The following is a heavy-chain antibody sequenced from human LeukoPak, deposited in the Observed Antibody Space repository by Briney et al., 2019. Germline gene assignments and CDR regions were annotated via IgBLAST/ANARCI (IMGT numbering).Heavy chain of an antibody. Sequence: NPSETLSLTCAVSGCPISSGGYSSSWIRQPPGKGLEWIGYIYYSGSTYYNPSLKSRVTISVDTSKNQFSLKLSSVTAADTAVYYCVLGIAALLQHWGQGTLVTVSS. D-gene: IGHD6-13*01. V-gene: IGHV4-30-4*07. CDR1: GCPISSGGYS. CDR2: IYYSGST. CDR3: VLGIAALLQH. J-gene: IGHJ1*01.